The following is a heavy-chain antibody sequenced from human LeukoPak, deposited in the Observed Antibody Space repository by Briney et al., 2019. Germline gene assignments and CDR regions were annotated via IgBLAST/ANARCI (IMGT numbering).Heavy chain of an antibody. CDR1: GGSFSGYY. Sequence: SETLSLTCAVYGGSFSGYYWSWIRQPPGKGLEWIGEINHSGSTNYNPSLKSRVTISVDTSKNQFSLKLSSVTAADTAVYYCARRGPYIAGTGWLVKRKRGYWFDPWGQGTLVTVSS. D-gene: IGHD6-19*01. CDR3: ARRGPYIAGTGWLVKRKRGYWFDP. CDR2: INHSGST. V-gene: IGHV4-34*01. J-gene: IGHJ5*02.